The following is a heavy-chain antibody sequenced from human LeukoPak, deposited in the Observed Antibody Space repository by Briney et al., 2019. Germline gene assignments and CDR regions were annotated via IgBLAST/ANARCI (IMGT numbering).Heavy chain of an antibody. D-gene: IGHD6-13*01. CDR1: GGSISGYY. Sequence: SETLSLTCTVSGGSISGYYWTWIRQPPGKGLEWIGYINYSETTNYNPSLKSRVTISVDTSKNQFSLKLSSVTAADTAVYYCARHRGGSSWLNWFDPWGQGTLVTVSS. CDR3: ARHRGGSSWLNWFDP. CDR2: INYSETT. V-gene: IGHV4-59*08. J-gene: IGHJ5*02.